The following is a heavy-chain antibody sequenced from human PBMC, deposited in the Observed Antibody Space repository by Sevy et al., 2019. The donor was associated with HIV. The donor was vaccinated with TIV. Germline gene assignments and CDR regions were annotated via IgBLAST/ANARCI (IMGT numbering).Heavy chain of an antibody. V-gene: IGHV3-49*03. D-gene: IGHD3-22*01. J-gene: IGHJ4*02. Sequence: GGSLRLSCTASGFTFGDYGMSWFRQAPGKGLEWVGFIRSKAFGGTTEYAASVKGRFTVSRDDSKNIAYLQMNSLKTEDTAVYYCSRDPFYYDSSGYYPDYWGQGTLVTVSS. CDR3: SRDPFYYDSSGYYPDY. CDR2: IRSKAFGGTT. CDR1: GFTFGDYG.